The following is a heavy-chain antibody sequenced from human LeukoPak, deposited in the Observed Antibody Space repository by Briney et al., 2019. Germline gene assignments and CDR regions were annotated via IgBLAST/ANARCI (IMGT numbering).Heavy chain of an antibody. D-gene: IGHD3-22*01. CDR3: ARDYDSSGYYSFQH. J-gene: IGHJ1*01. CDR1: GFTFSRYW. V-gene: IGHV3-74*01. Sequence: PGGSLRLSCAASGFTFSRYWMHWVRQAPGRGLVWASGINGDGSSIRYADSVKGRFTNSRDNAKNTLYLQMNSLRAEDTAVYYCARDYDSSGYYSFQHWGQGTLVTVSS. CDR2: INGDGSSI.